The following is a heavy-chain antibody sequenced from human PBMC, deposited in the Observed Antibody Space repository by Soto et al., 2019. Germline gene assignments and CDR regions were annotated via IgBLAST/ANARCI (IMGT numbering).Heavy chain of an antibody. CDR1: GFTFSSYA. CDR3: AKAGPLIVVVPAADWYFDL. Sequence: EVQLLESGGGLVQPGGSLRLSCAASGFTFSSYAMSWVRQAPGKGLEWVSAISGSGGSTYYEDSVKGRFTISRDNSKNTLYLQMNSLRAEDTAVYYCAKAGPLIVVVPAADWYFDLWGRGTLVTVSS. V-gene: IGHV3-23*01. D-gene: IGHD2-2*01. CDR2: ISGSGGST. J-gene: IGHJ2*01.